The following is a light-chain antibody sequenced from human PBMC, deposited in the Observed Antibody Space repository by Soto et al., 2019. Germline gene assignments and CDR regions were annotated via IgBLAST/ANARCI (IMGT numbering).Light chain of an antibody. CDR2: GTN. V-gene: IGLV8-61*01. Sequence: QAVVTQEPSLSVSPGGTVTLTCGLTSGSVSTNYYPSWYQHTPGQTPRTLIYGTNTRSSGVPDRFSGSILGNKAALTITGAQADEESDYYCVLYMGSGQWVFGGGTKVTVL. J-gene: IGLJ2*01. CDR3: VLYMGSGQWV. CDR1: SGSVSTNYY.